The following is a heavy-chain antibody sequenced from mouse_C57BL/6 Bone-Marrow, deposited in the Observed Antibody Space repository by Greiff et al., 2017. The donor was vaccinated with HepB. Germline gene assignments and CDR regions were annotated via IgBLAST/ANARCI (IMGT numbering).Heavy chain of an antibody. Sequence: VMLVESGAELVRPGTSVKVSCKASGYAFTNYLIEWVKQRPGQGLEWIGVINPGSGGTNYNEKFKGKATLTADKSSSTAYMQLSSLTSEDSAVYFCARGGLGFDYWGQGTTLTVSS. CDR1: GYAFTNYL. CDR2: INPGSGGT. D-gene: IGHD2-10*02. V-gene: IGHV1-54*01. CDR3: ARGGLGFDY. J-gene: IGHJ2*01.